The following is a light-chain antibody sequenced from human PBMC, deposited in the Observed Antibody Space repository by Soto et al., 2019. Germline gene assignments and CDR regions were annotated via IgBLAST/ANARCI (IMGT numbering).Light chain of an antibody. Sequence: EIVLTQSPATLSLSPGEKATFSCRASQRVDLYLAWHQQKPGQAPRLLIYDTSNRASGIPARFSGSGSGTDFTLTISSLEPEDSEVYYWQQRSSWPPITFGQGTRLEIK. V-gene: IGKV3-11*01. CDR1: QRVDLY. CDR3: QQRSSWPPIT. CDR2: DTS. J-gene: IGKJ5*01.